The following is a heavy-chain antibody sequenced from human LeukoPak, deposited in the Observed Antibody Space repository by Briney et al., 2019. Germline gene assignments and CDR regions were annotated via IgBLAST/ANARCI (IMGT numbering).Heavy chain of an antibody. V-gene: IGHV3-30*18. CDR1: GFTFSSYG. CDR3: AKTHWNYYAH. D-gene: IGHD1-1*01. CDR2: ISYDGSNK. J-gene: IGHJ4*02. Sequence: PGRSLRLSCAASGFTFSSYGMHWVRQAPGKGLEWVAVISYDGSNKYYADSVKGRFTISRDNSKNTLYLQMNSLRAEDTAVYYCAKTHWNYYAHWGQGTLVTVSS.